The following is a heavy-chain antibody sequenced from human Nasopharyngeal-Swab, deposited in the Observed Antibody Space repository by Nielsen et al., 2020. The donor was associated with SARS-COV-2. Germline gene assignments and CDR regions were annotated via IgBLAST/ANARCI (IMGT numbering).Heavy chain of an antibody. D-gene: IGHD2-2*01. J-gene: IGHJ4*02. CDR2: INHPGGT. CDR1: GGSFSDSP. Sequence: SETLSLTCAVYGGSFSDSPWSCLRLLPAKGLEWIGEINHPGGTAYRSSLKSRASISVDTYKNQFSLELRSVTAADTAVYFCARGPDQAHSFDSWDQGRLVTVSS. V-gene: IGHV4-34*01. CDR3: ARGPDQAHSFDS.